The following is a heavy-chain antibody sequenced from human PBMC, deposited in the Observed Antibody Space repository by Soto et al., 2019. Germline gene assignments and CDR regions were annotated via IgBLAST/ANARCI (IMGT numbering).Heavy chain of an antibody. D-gene: IGHD2-21*01. J-gene: IGHJ6*02. CDR2: IIPIVGTA. Sequence: QVKLVQSGAEVKKPGSSVKVSCKASGGTFSSYAISWVRQAPGPGLEWMGGIIPIVGTANYAQKFQGRVTITADKTTSTAYMELSSLRSEDTAVYYGARYCGPGYYGMDVWVQGTTVTVSS. V-gene: IGHV1-69*06. CDR3: ARYCGPGYYGMDV. CDR1: GGTFSSYA.